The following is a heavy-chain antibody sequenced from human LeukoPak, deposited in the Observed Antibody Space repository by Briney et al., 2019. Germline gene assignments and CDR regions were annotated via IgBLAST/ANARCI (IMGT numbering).Heavy chain of an antibody. CDR3: AKGLRYYYDSSAAPTVH. CDR2: ISSSGSYI. J-gene: IGHJ4*02. D-gene: IGHD3-22*01. CDR1: GFTFSSYS. V-gene: IGHV3-21*04. Sequence: GGSLRLSCAASGFTFSSYSMNWVRQAPGKGLEWVSSISSSGSYIYYADSMQGRFTISRDNSKNTLYLQMNSLRAEDTAVYYCAKGLRYYYDSSAAPTVHWGQGTLVTVSS.